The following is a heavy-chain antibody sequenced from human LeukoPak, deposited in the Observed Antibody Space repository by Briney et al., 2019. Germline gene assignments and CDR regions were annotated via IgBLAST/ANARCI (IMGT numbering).Heavy chain of an antibody. V-gene: IGHV3-53*01. D-gene: IGHD5-24*01. Sequence: GGSLRLSCTASEFTVSRNYMLWVRQAPGKGLEWVSLIFSNGDTHYADSVKGRFTISRDTSKNTVSPQMNSLRVEDTAMYYCTRDQMNYWGQGTLVTVSS. CDR2: IFSNGDT. J-gene: IGHJ4*02. CDR1: EFTVSRNY. CDR3: TRDQMNY.